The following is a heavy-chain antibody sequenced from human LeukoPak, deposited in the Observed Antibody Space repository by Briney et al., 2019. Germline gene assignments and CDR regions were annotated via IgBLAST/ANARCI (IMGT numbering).Heavy chain of an antibody. CDR3: ARDPTYDFWSGSDAFDI. CDR2: IKQDESEE. Sequence: GGSLRLSCAASGFTFSSYWMSWVRQAPGKGLEWVANIKQDESEEHYVDSVKGRFTISRDNAKNSLYLQMNSLRAEDTAVYYCARDPTYDFWSGSDAFDIWGQGTMVTVSS. CDR1: GFTFSSYW. J-gene: IGHJ3*02. V-gene: IGHV3-7*01. D-gene: IGHD3-3*01.